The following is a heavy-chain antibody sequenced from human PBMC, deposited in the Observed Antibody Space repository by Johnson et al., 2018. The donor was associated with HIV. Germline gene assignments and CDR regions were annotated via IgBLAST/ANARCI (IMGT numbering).Heavy chain of an antibody. D-gene: IGHD6-19*01. V-gene: IGHV3-11*04. Sequence: QVQLVESGGGLVKPGGSLRLSCAASGFTFSSYAMSWVRQAPGKGLEWVSYISSSGSTIYSADSVKGRFTISRDNAKNSFYLQMNSLRAEDTAVYYCGRGEQWLVPDSEDAFDIWGQGTMVTVSS. CDR1: GFTFSSYA. CDR2: ISSSGSTI. J-gene: IGHJ3*02. CDR3: GRGEQWLVPDSEDAFDI.